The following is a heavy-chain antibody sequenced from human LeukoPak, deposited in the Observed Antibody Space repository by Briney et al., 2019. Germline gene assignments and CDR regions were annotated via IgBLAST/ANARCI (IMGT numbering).Heavy chain of an antibody. V-gene: IGHV3-48*04. J-gene: IGHJ4*02. CDR1: GFTLSSYS. Sequence: GGSLRLSCAASGFTLSSYSMNWVRQAPGKGLEWVSFISSSSSTIYYADSVKGRFTISRDNAKNSLYLQMNSLRAEDTAVYYCARDRSGSYSAIDYWGQGTLVTVSS. CDR3: ARDRSGSYSAIDY. CDR2: ISSSSSTI. D-gene: IGHD1-26*01.